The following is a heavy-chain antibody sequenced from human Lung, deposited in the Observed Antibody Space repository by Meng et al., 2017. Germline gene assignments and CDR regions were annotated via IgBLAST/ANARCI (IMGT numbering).Heavy chain of an antibody. V-gene: IGHV1-2*06. CDR2: INPKSGDT. Sequence: VQLVQSGGGVKKPGASVKVSCKPSGYTFPDYWLHWVRRAPGQGLEWMGRINPKSGDTHYAQRFQGRVTMTGDTSISTAYMELSGLRSDDTAMYYCARDEDISAAGKLFGDYWGQGTLVTVSS. J-gene: IGHJ4*02. D-gene: IGHD6-13*01. CDR1: GYTFPDYW. CDR3: ARDEDISAAGKLFGDY.